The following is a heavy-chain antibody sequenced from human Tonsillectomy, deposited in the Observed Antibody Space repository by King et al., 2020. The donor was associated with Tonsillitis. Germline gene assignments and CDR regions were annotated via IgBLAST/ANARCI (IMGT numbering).Heavy chain of an antibody. D-gene: IGHD3-22*01. Sequence: VQLVESGGGLVQPGGSLRLSCAASGFTFSSYAMSWVRQAPGKGLEWVSAISGSGGSTSYADSVKGRFTISRDNSKNTLYLQMNSLRAEDTAVYYCAKDRSASSYYDSRGNHPTFDYWGQATLVTVSS. CDR1: GFTFSSYA. J-gene: IGHJ4*02. CDR2: ISGSGGST. V-gene: IGHV3-23*04. CDR3: AKDRSASSYYDSRGNHPTFDY.